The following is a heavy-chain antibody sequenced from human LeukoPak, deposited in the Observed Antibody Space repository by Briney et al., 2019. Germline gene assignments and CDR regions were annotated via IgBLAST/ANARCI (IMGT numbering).Heavy chain of an antibody. CDR1: GGSISSGDYY. V-gene: IGHV4-30-4*08. J-gene: IGHJ3*02. D-gene: IGHD2-15*01. CDR2: IYYSGST. Sequence: SETLSLTRTVSGGSISSGDYYWSWIRQPPGKGLEWIGYIYYSGSTYYNPSLKSRVTISVDTSKNQFSLKLSSVTAADTAVYYCAIHVVVVAATLVSAFDIWGQGTMVTVSS. CDR3: AIHVVVVAATLVSAFDI.